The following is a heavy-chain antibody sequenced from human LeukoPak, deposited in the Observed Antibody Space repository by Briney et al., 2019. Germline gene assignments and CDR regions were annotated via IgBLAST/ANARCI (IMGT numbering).Heavy chain of an antibody. CDR1: GFTFSSSS. CDR2: ISSSSSTI. V-gene: IGHV3-48*02. Sequence: GGSLRLSCAASGFTFSSSSMNWVRQAPGKGLEWVSYISSSSSTIHYAESVKGRFTISRDNAKNSLYLQMNSLRDEDTAAYYCAREMAHYFDSSGYSFWGQGTLVTVSS. D-gene: IGHD3-22*01. CDR3: AREMAHYFDSSGYSF. J-gene: IGHJ4*02.